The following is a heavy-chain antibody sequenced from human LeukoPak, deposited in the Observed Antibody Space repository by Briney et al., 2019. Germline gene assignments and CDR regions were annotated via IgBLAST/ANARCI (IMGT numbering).Heavy chain of an antibody. CDR1: GFTFSSYS. D-gene: IGHD3-22*01. CDR3: ARDQGYYYISYYFDY. Sequence: GGSLRLSCAASGFTFSSYSMNWVRQAPGKGLEWVSSISSSSSYIYYADSVKGRFTISRDNAKNSLYLQMNSLRAEDTAVYYCARDQGYYYISYYFDYWGQGTLVTVSS. J-gene: IGHJ4*02. V-gene: IGHV3-21*01. CDR2: ISSSSSYI.